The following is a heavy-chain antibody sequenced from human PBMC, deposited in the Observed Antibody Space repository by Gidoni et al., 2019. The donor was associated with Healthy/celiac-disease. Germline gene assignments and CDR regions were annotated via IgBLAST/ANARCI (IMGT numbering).Heavy chain of an antibody. V-gene: IGHV1-69*09. CDR1: GGTFRSSD. Sequence: QVQLVQSGAEVKKPGSSVKVSCTASGGTFRSSDISWVRQAPGQGLEWMRRIIPILGISNYAQKFQGRVTITADQSTSTAYLELSSLRSEDTALYYCAIELRDAFDIWGQGPMVTVSS. J-gene: IGHJ3*02. CDR2: IIPILGIS. CDR3: AIELRDAFDI.